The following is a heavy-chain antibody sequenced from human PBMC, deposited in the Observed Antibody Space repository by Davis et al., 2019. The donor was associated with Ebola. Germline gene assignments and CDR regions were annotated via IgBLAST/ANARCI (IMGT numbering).Heavy chain of an antibody. CDR2: IYPGDSDT. J-gene: IGHJ4*02. Sequence: PGGSLRLSCKGSGYSFTSYWIGWVRQMPGKGLEWMGIIYPGDSDTRYSPSFQGQVTISADKSISTAYLQWSSLKASDTAMYYCARRGTGYYYGSGSTYCFDYWGQGTLVTVSS. D-gene: IGHD3-10*01. CDR1: GYSFTSYW. CDR3: ARRGTGYYYGSGSTYCFDY. V-gene: IGHV5-51*01.